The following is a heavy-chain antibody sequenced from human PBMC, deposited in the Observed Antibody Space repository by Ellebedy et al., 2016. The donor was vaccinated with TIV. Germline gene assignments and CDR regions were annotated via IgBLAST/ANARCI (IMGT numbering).Heavy chain of an antibody. CDR3: ARDIRGIQAFDI. CDR1: GYTFTGYF. Sequence: ASVKVSXXASGYTFTGYFMHWVRQAPGHGLEWMGWINPKSGGTYFAQKFQDRVTMTRDTSISTAYMELSSLRSDDSAVYYCARDIRGIQAFDIWGQGTMVTVSS. CDR2: INPKSGGT. J-gene: IGHJ3*02. D-gene: IGHD5-18*01. V-gene: IGHV1-2*02.